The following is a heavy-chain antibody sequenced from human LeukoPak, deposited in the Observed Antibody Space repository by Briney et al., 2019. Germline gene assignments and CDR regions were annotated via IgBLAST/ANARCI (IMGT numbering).Heavy chain of an antibody. CDR1: RFTFSNSG. CDR3: ARSLKWNLVGFDY. CDR2: INDSGDNT. V-gene: IGHV3-23*01. Sequence: GGSLRLSCAASRFTFSNSGMNWVRQAPGKGLEWVSVINDSGDNTFYADAVKGRFTISRDNSKGTLYLQMSSLRVDDTAVYYCARSLKWNLVGFDYWGQGILVTVSS. D-gene: IGHD1-1*01. J-gene: IGHJ4*02.